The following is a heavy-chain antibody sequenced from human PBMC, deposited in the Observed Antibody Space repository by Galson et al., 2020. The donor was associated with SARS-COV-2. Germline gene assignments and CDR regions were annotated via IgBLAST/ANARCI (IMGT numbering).Heavy chain of an antibody. CDR1: GGSIAPDGHF. Sequence: SETLSLTCTVSGGSIAPDGHFWTWIRQPPGKGLEWIGYIYHSGTTYYNPSLKSRLHIAVDTSQNQFSLTLRSVTAADTAVYFCARTSGELDIWGQGTMVTVSS. J-gene: IGHJ3*02. D-gene: IGHD1-26*01. V-gene: IGHV4-31*03. CDR2: IYHSGTT. CDR3: ARTSGELDI.